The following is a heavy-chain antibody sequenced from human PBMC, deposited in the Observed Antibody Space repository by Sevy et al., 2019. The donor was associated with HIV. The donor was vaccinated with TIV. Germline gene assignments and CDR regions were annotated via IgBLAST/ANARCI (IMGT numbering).Heavy chain of an antibody. CDR1: GFTFSSYS. Sequence: GGSLRLSCAASGFTFSSYSMNWVRQAPGKGLEWVSYISSSSSTIYYADSVKGRFTISRDNAKKSLYLQMNSLRDEDTAVYYCAREIHGSGSYYRGWAFDIWGQGTMVTVSS. J-gene: IGHJ3*02. CDR3: AREIHGSGSYYRGWAFDI. V-gene: IGHV3-48*02. D-gene: IGHD3-10*01. CDR2: ISSSSSTI.